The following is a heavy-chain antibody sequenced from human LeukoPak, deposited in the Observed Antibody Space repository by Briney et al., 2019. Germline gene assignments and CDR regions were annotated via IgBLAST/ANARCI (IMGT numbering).Heavy chain of an antibody. V-gene: IGHV3-48*03. CDR3: ARVTEQQLASDY. J-gene: IGHJ4*02. D-gene: IGHD6-13*01. Sequence: PGGSLRLSCAASGFTFSSYEMNWVRQAPGKGLEWVSYISSSGSTIYYADSVKGRFTISRDNAKNSLYLQMNSLRAEDTAVYYCARVTEQQLASDYWGQGTLVTVSS. CDR2: ISSSGSTI. CDR1: GFTFSSYE.